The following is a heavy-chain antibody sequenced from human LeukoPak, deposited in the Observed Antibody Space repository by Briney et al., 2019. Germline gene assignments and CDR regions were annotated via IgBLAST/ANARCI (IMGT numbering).Heavy chain of an antibody. CDR3: ARPSPYSYYYGMDV. CDR1: GFTFSSYA. J-gene: IGHJ6*02. V-gene: IGHV3-23*01. D-gene: IGHD4-11*01. CDR2: ISGSGGST. Sequence: PGGSLRLSCAASGFTFSSYAMSWVRQAPGKGLEWVSAISGSGGSTYYADSVKGRFTISRDNSKNTLYLQMNSLRAEDTAVYFCARPSPYSYYYGMDVWGQGTTVTVSS.